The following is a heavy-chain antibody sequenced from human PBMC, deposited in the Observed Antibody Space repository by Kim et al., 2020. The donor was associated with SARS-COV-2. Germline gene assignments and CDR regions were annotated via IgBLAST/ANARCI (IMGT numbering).Heavy chain of an antibody. V-gene: IGHV7-4-1*02. D-gene: IGHD2-2*02. Sequence: ASVKVSCKTSGYAFSAFGMNWVRQAPGQGLEWMGWINTNTGNPTYAQGFTGRFVFSVDTSVTTAYMQISSLKAADSAVYYCARAQCTTTDCYRSYWGQGTLVTVSS. CDR1: GYAFSAFG. CDR3: ARAQCTTTDCYRSY. CDR2: INTNTGNP. J-gene: IGHJ4*02.